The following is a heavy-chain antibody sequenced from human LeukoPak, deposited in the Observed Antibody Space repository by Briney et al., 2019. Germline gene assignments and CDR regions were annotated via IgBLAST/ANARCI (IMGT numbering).Heavy chain of an antibody. CDR3: ARVEYQLPGLDY. D-gene: IGHD2-2*01. Sequence: GESLKISCKGSGYSFTSYWISWVRQMPGKGLEWMGRIDPSDSYTNYSPSFQGHVTISADKSISTAYLQWSSLKASDAAMYYCARVEYQLPGLDYWGQGTLVTVSS. CDR1: GYSFTSYW. CDR2: IDPSDSYT. J-gene: IGHJ4*02. V-gene: IGHV5-10-1*01.